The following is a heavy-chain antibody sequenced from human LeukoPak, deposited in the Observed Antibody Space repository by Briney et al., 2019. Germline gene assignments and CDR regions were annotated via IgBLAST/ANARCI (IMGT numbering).Heavy chain of an antibody. J-gene: IGHJ4*02. D-gene: IGHD4-17*01. CDR3: ARTPYGDSPAYYFDY. V-gene: IGHV3-21*01. Sequence: GGSLRLSCAASGFTFSSYSMNWVRQAPGKGLEWVSSISSSSSYIYYADSVKGRFTISRDNAKNSLYLQMNSLRAEDTAVYYCARTPYGDSPAYYFDYWGQGTLVTVSS. CDR1: GFTFSSYS. CDR2: ISSSSSYI.